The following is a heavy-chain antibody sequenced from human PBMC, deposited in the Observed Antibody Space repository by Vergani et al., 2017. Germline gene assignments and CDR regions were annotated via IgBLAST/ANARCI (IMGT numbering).Heavy chain of an antibody. CDR3: ARDVGLYDFWSAAAFDI. CDR2: IYHSGST. V-gene: IGHV4-39*07. Sequence: QLQLQESDPGLVKPSETLSLTCTVSGGSIRSTFYYWGWIRQPPGKGLEWIGYIYHSGSTYYNPSLKSRVTISVDRSKNQFSLKLSSVTAADTAVYYCARDVGLYDFWSAAAFDIWGQGTMVTVSS. CDR1: GGSIRSTFYY. J-gene: IGHJ3*02. D-gene: IGHD3-3*01.